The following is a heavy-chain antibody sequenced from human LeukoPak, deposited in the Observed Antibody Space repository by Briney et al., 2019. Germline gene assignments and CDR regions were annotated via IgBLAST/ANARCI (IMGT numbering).Heavy chain of an antibody. J-gene: IGHJ4*02. Sequence: SETLSLTCTVSGGSISSYYWSWIRQPPGKGLEWIGYIYYSGSTNYNPSLKGRVTIPVDTSKNQFSLKLSSVTAADTAVYYCARGSYDSSGYYLYYFDYWGQGTLVTVSS. D-gene: IGHD3-22*01. CDR2: IYYSGST. V-gene: IGHV4-59*01. CDR1: GGSISSYY. CDR3: ARGSYDSSGYYLYYFDY.